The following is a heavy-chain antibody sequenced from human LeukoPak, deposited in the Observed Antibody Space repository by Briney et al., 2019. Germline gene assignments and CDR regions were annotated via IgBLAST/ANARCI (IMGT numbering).Heavy chain of an antibody. J-gene: IGHJ6*03. CDR1: GFTFSSYG. V-gene: IGHV3-30*02. CDR2: IRYDGSAK. D-gene: IGHD3-22*01. Sequence: AGSLRFSCAASGFTFSSYGRHWIRQAPGKGLEWVAFIRYDGSAKYYADSVKCRFTISRDNSENTLYLQMNSLRAEDTAVYYCAKAGYYDSSGYYESYYYYYMEVWGKGTTVSVCS. CDR3: AKAGYYDSSGYYESYYYYYMEV.